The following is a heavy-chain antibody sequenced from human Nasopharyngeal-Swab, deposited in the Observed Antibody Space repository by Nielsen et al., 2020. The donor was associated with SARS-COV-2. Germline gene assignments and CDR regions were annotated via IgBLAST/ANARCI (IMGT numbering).Heavy chain of an antibody. J-gene: IGHJ6*03. CDR2: IYYSGST. CDR1: GGSISSYY. CDR3: ARAQYSGYDYYYYMDV. Sequence: SETLSLTCTVSGGSISSYYWSWIRQPPGKGLEWIGYIYYSGSTNYNPSLKSRVTISVDTSKNQFSLKLSSVTDADTAVYSCARAQYSGYDYYYYMDVWGKGTTVTVSS. D-gene: IGHD5-12*01. V-gene: IGHV4-59*01.